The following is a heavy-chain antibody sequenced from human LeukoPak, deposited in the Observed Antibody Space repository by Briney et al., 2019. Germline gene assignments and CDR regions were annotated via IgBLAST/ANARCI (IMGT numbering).Heavy chain of an antibody. J-gene: IGHJ4*02. CDR1: GFIFSSLW. Sequence: GGSLRLSCAASGFIFSSLWMSWVRQAPGKGLEWVASIKQDGSEEYYVDSLRGRFTISGDNAKNSLYLQMNSLGAEDTAVYYCARGGGAPDYWGQGTLVTVSS. V-gene: IGHV3-7*01. CDR3: ARGGGAPDY. CDR2: IKQDGSEE. D-gene: IGHD4/OR15-4a*01.